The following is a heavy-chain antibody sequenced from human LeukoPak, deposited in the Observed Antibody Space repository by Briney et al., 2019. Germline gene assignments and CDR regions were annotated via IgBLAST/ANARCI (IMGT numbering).Heavy chain of an antibody. CDR1: GFTFSSYW. J-gene: IGHJ4*02. D-gene: IGHD6-6*01. CDR2: INSDGSST. Sequence: GGSLRLSCAASGFTFSSYWMHWVRQAPGKGLVWVSRINSDGSSTSYADSVKGRFTISRDNAKNTLYLQMNSLRAEDTAAYYCARSIAARRPNDYWGQGTLVTVSS. V-gene: IGHV3-74*01. CDR3: ARSIAARRPNDY.